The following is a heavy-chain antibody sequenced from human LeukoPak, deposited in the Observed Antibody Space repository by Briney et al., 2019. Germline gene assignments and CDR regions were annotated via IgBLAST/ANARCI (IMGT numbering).Heavy chain of an antibody. CDR2: ISASGGST. Sequence: GGSLRLSCAASAFTFSNYAMSWVRQAPGKGLEWVSGISASGGSTYYADSVKGPFTISRDNSRNTLYLQMNSLRVEDTAVYYCAKRVAGAVYYFHYWGQGTLVTVSS. V-gene: IGHV3-23*01. D-gene: IGHD6-19*01. CDR1: AFTFSNYA. CDR3: AKRVAGAVYYFHY. J-gene: IGHJ4*02.